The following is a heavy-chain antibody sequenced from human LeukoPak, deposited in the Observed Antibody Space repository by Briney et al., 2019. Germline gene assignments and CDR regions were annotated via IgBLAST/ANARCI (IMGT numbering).Heavy chain of an antibody. CDR3: ARRYCTSTSCSYFDY. Sequence: GGSLRLSCAASGFTFSDYSMNWVRQTPGKGLEWVSAISGSGGSTYYADSVKGRFTISRDNSKNTLYLQMNSLRAEDTAVYYCARRYCTSTSCSYFDYWGQGTLVTVSS. J-gene: IGHJ4*02. CDR2: ISGSGGST. V-gene: IGHV3-23*01. CDR1: GFTFSDYS. D-gene: IGHD2-2*01.